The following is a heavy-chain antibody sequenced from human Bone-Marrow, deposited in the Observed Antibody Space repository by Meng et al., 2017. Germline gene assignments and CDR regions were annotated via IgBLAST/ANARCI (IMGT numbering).Heavy chain of an antibody. Sequence: GESLKISCAASGFTFDDYGMSWVRQAPGKGLEWVSGINWNGGSTGYAGSVKGRFTISRDNAKNSLYLQMNSLRAEDTALYYCARVSRGSYLDWGQGTLVTVSS. D-gene: IGHD1-26*01. CDR1: GFTFDDYG. CDR3: ARVSRGSYLD. CDR2: INWNGGST. J-gene: IGHJ4*02. V-gene: IGHV3-20*04.